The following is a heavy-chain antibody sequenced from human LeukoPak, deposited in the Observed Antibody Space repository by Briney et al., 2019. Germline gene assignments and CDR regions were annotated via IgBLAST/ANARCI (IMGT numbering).Heavy chain of an antibody. J-gene: IGHJ4*02. CDR3: ARDGSYGIIDY. CDR1: GGSFSGYY. D-gene: IGHD5-18*01. CDR2: IYYSGST. Sequence: SETLSLTCAVYGGSFSGYYWSWIRQPPGKGLEWIGYIYYSGSTYYNPSLKSRVTISVDTSKNQFSLKLSSVTAADTAVYYCARDGSYGIIDYWGQGTLVTVSS. V-gene: IGHV4-34*09.